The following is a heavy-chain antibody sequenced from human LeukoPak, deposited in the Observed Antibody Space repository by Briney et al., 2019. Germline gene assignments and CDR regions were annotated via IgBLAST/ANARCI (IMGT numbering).Heavy chain of an antibody. D-gene: IGHD3-16*01. CDR2: IKEDGSEK. J-gene: IGHJ4*02. CDR3: ARGGFTRFDS. CDR1: GFSFTSYW. V-gene: IGHV3-7*03. Sequence: AVVFLRLSCAASGFSFTSYWMSWVRQAPGKGQKWVASIKEDGSEKYYADSVKGRFTISRDNAKNSLYLQVNSPRVEDTAVYYCARGGFTRFDSWGQGTLVTVSS.